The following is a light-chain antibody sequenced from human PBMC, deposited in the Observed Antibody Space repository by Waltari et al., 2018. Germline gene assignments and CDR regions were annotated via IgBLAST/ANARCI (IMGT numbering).Light chain of an antibody. Sequence: SYELTQPPSVSVSPGQTARITCPGDALPKSYASWYQQKPGQAPVLVIYKDSERPSGIPERFSGSSSGTTVTLTISGVQAEDEADYYCQSADSSGTYVVFGGGTKLTVL. CDR3: QSADSSGTYVV. CDR2: KDS. CDR1: ALPKSY. J-gene: IGLJ2*01. V-gene: IGLV3-25*02.